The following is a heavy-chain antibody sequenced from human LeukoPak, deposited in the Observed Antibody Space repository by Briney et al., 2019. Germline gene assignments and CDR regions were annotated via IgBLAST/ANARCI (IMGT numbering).Heavy chain of an antibody. D-gene: IGHD4-17*01. Sequence: GKSLRLSCVASGFTFSSYGMHWVRQAPGKGLEWVAVIWYDGSDKYYADSVKGRFTISRDNSKNTLYLQMDSLRAEDTAVYYCARPLFRLTTVSTLGDYWGQGTLVTVSS. J-gene: IGHJ4*02. CDR3: ARPLFRLTTVSTLGDY. CDR2: IWYDGSDK. CDR1: GFTFSSYG. V-gene: IGHV3-33*01.